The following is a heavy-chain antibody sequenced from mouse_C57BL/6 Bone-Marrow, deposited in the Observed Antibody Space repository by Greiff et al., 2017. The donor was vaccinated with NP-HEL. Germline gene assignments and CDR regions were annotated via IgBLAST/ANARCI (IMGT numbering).Heavy chain of an antibody. Sequence: VHLVESGPELVKPGASVKISCKASGYAFSSSWMNWVKQRPGKGLEWIGRIYPGDGDTNYNGKFKGKATLTADKSSSTAYMQLSSLTSEDSAVYFCVYYYGSSSMDYWGQGTSVTVSS. V-gene: IGHV1-82*01. J-gene: IGHJ4*01. CDR1: GYAFSSSW. CDR2: IYPGDGDT. D-gene: IGHD1-1*01. CDR3: VYYYGSSSMDY.